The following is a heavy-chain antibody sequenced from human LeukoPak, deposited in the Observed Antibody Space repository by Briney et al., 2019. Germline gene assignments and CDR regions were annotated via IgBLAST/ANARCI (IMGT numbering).Heavy chain of an antibody. J-gene: IGHJ2*01. D-gene: IGHD3-16*01. V-gene: IGHV3-30*03. CDR3: ARDADTTTRNWYFDL. CDR1: GFTFGNYG. Sequence: GGSLRLSCAPSGFTFGNYGIHWVRQAPGKGLEWVAAISYDGTKKFYSDSGEGRFTISRDNSMNTLYLQINSLRAEDTALYFCARDADTTTRNWYFDLWGRGTLLTVSS. CDR2: ISYDGTKK.